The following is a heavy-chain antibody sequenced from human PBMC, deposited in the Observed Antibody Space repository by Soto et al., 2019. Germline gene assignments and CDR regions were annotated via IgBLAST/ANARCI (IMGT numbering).Heavy chain of an antibody. CDR2: IIPILGIA. CDR3: ARDGGGVVVPAADWYFDL. CDR1: GGTFSSYT. V-gene: IGHV1-69*08. J-gene: IGHJ2*01. Sequence: QVQLVQSGAEVKKPGSSVKVSCKASGGTFSSYTISWVRQAPGQGLEWMGRIIPILGIANYAQKFQGRVTITADKSTSKVDMELSSLRSEDTAVYSCARDGGGVVVPAADWYFDLWGRGTLVTVSS. D-gene: IGHD2-2*01.